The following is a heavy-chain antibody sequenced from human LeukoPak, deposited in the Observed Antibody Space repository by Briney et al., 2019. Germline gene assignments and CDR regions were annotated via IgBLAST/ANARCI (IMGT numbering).Heavy chain of an antibody. CDR2: INTNTGNP. Sequence: ASVKVSCKASGYTFTSYGISWVRQAPGQGLEWMGWINTNTGNPTYAQGFTGRFVFSLDTSVSTAYLQISSLKAEDTAVYYCASTPGTVTTLDYYYMDVWGKGTTVTVSS. D-gene: IGHD4-11*01. CDR3: ASTPGTVTTLDYYYMDV. V-gene: IGHV7-4-1*02. CDR1: GYTFTSYG. J-gene: IGHJ6*03.